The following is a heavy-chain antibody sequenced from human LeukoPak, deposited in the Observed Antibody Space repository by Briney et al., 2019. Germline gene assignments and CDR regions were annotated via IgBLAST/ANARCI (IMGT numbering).Heavy chain of an antibody. CDR3: AREVYYDSSGYYSPLMDY. CDR2: ISSSSSYI. Sequence: PGGSLRLSCAASGFTFSSYSMNWVRQAPGKGLEWGSSISSSSSYIYYADSVKGRFTISRDNAKNSLYLQMNSLRAEDTAVYYCAREVYYDSSGYYSPLMDYWGQGTLVTVSS. CDR1: GFTFSSYS. V-gene: IGHV3-21*01. J-gene: IGHJ4*02. D-gene: IGHD3-22*01.